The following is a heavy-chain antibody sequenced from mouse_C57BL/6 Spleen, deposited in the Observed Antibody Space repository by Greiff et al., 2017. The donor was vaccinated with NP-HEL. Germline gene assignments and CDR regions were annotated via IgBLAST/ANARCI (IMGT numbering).Heavy chain of an antibody. J-gene: IGHJ1*03. V-gene: IGHV1-69*01. Sequence: QVQLQQPGAELVMPGASVKLSCKASGYTFTSYWMHWVKQRPGQGLEWIGEIDPSDSYTTYNQKFKGKSPLTVYKSSSTAYMPLSSLTSEDSAVYYCARRYYGSSLYWYFDVWGTGTTVTVSS. CDR1: GYTFTSYW. CDR2: IDPSDSYT. D-gene: IGHD1-1*01. CDR3: ARRYYGSSLYWYFDV.